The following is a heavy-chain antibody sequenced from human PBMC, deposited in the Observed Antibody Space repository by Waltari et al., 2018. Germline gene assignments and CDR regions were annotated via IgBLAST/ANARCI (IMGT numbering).Heavy chain of an antibody. CDR2: IGGNDGSI. J-gene: IGHJ6*03. CDR1: GVKFNGYS. CDR3: AREAPNYCYYMDV. V-gene: IGHV3-21*02. Sequence: EVQLVESGGGLVKPGGSLRLSCAASGVKFNGYSMNWVRQAPGKGLEWVASIGGNDGSIYYADSVKGRFTVSRDNAKNSLFLQMDSLRGDDTALYYCAREAPNYCYYMDVWGKGTTVTVS.